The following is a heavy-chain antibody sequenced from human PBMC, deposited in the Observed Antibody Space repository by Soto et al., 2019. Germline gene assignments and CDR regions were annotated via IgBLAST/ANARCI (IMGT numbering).Heavy chain of an antibody. V-gene: IGHV3-48*03. CDR3: ARAGGSRAFVWPYFDS. D-gene: IGHD2-21*01. Sequence: SLRLSCAASGFSFNLLEVNWARQAPGKGPEWISCLGNRGSTTYDAHSLQARLTTPRENIKNSLYLEMHSLRGADTGSYYCARAGGSRAFVWPYFDSWGQASPVTVSS. CDR1: GFSFNLLE. J-gene: IGHJ4*02. CDR2: LGNRGSTT.